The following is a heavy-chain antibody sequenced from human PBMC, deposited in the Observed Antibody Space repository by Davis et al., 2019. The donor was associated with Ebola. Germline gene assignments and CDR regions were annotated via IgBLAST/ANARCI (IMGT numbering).Heavy chain of an antibody. D-gene: IGHD6-6*01. J-gene: IGHJ3*02. CDR2: ISSSSSYI. Sequence: PGGSLRLSCAASGFTFSSYSMNWVRQAPGKGLEWVSSISSSSSYIYYADSVKGRFTISRDNAKNSLYLQMNSLRAEDTAVYYCASRGYSSSSRSAFDIWGQGTMVTVSS. V-gene: IGHV3-21*01. CDR1: GFTFSSYS. CDR3: ASRGYSSSSRSAFDI.